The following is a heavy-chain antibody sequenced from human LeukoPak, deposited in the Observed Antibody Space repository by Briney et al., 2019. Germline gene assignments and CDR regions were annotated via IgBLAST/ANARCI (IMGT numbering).Heavy chain of an antibody. CDR3: ATCSGGSCYGLNYYYYGMDV. J-gene: IGHJ6*04. V-gene: IGHV1-24*01. CDR1: GYTLTELS. CDR2: FDPEDGET. Sequence: ASVKVSCKVYGYTLTELSMHWVRQAPGKGLEWMGGFDPEDGETIYAQKFQGRVTMTEDTSTDTAYMELSSLRSEDTAVYYCATCSGGSCYGLNYYYYGMDVWGKGTTVTVSS. D-gene: IGHD2-15*01.